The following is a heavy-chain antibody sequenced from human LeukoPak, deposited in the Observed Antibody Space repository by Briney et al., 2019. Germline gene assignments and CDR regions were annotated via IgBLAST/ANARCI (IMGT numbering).Heavy chain of an antibody. CDR2: INHSGST. V-gene: IGHV4-34*01. D-gene: IGHD4/OR15-4a*01. Sequence: PSETLSLTCAVYGGPFSGYYWSWIRQPPGKGLEWIEEINHSGSTNYNPSLKSRVTISVDTSKNQFSLKLSSVTAADTAVYYCARVGGWSQAAAGLYYFDYWGQGTLVTVSS. CDR3: ARVGGWSQAAAGLYYFDY. CDR1: GGPFSGYY. J-gene: IGHJ4*02.